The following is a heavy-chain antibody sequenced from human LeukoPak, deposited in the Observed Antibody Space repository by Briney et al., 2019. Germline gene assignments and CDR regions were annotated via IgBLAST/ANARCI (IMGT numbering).Heavy chain of an antibody. CDR2: IDPGDSDT. Sequence: GESLKISCKGSGYSFSSYWIGWVRQMPGKGLEWMGMIDPGDSDTRYSPSFQVQVTISADQSISTAYLQWSSLKASDPAMNYCARRAYCGGDCYLDYWGQGTLVSVSS. J-gene: IGHJ4*02. V-gene: IGHV5-51*01. CDR1: GYSFSSYW. CDR3: ARRAYCGGDCYLDY. D-gene: IGHD2-21*02.